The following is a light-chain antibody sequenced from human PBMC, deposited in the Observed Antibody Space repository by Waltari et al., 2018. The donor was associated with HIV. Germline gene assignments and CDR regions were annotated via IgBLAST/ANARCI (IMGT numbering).Light chain of an antibody. CDR1: SNNVWTSNF. Sequence: QSALTQPASVSGSPGQSNTISCTGTSNNVWTSNFVSWYQHNPGKAPKLIIYEGFKRPPGVSIRFSCSKSGNTASLTIAGRQAKDESHYYCCSSADKSVPFGGGTKLTVL. CDR3: CSSADKSVP. V-gene: IGLV2-23*01. CDR2: EGF. J-gene: IGLJ2*01.